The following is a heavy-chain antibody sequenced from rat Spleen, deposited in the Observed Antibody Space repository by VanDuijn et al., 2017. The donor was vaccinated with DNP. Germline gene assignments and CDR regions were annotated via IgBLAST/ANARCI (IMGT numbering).Heavy chain of an antibody. Sequence: EVQLVESGGGLVQPGRSMKLSCAASGFTFSDYGMAWVLQAPTKGLEWVASITYDGGSTYYRDSVKGRFTISRDNAKSTLYLQMDSLRSEETATYFCAKAGGYSPWYFDYWGQGVMVTVSS. CDR2: ITYDGGST. CDR1: GFTFSDYG. D-gene: IGHD1-11*01. CDR3: AKAGGYSPWYFDY. V-gene: IGHV5-20*01. J-gene: IGHJ2*01.